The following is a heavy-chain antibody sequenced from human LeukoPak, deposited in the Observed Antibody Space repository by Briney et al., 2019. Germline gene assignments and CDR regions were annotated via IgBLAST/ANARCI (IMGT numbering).Heavy chain of an antibody. V-gene: IGHV3-48*03. CDR1: GFTFSSYE. J-gene: IGHJ6*03. CDR3: ARDLFDYMDV. D-gene: IGHD2-21*01. CDR2: ISSSGSTI. Sequence: GGSLRLSCAASGFTFSSYEMNWVRQAPGKGLEWVSYISSSGSTIYYADSVKGRFTISRDNAKNSLYLQMNSLRAEDTALYYCARDLFDYMDVWGKGTTVTVSS.